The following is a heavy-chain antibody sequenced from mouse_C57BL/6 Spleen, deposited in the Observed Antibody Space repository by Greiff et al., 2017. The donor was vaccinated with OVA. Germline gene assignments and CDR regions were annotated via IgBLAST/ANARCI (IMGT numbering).Heavy chain of an antibody. CDR1: GYAFSSSW. CDR2: IYPGDGDT. Sequence: QVQLKESGPELVKPGASVKISCKASGYAFSSSWMNWVKQRPGKGLEWIGRIYPGDGDTNYNGKFKGKATLTAAKSSSTAYMQLSSLTSEDSAVYFCARGITHYYGSSYDFDYWGQGTTLTVSS. D-gene: IGHD1-1*01. V-gene: IGHV1-82*01. J-gene: IGHJ2*01. CDR3: ARGITHYYGSSYDFDY.